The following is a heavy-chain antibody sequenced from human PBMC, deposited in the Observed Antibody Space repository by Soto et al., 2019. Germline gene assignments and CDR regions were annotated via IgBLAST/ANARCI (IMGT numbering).Heavy chain of an antibody. Sequence: GGSLRLSCAASGFTFSRYSMSWVRQAPGKGLEWVSGISGVGGSTYYADSVKGRFTISRDNSKNTLYLQMNSLRAEDTAVYYCAESGGYSYGSEGDAFDIWGQGTMVTVSS. CDR2: ISGVGGST. V-gene: IGHV3-23*01. J-gene: IGHJ3*02. CDR1: GFTFSRYS. CDR3: AESGGYSYGSEGDAFDI. D-gene: IGHD5-18*01.